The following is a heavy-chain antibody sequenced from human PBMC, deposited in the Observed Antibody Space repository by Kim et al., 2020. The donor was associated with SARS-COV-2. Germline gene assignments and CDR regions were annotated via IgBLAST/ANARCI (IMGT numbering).Heavy chain of an antibody. J-gene: IGHJ5*02. D-gene: IGHD2-15*01. V-gene: IGHV4-34*01. CDR3: ARSYSCSGGSCYSGDWFDP. Sequence: ETLSLTCAVYGGSFSGYYWSWIRQPPGKGLEWIGEINHSGSTNYNPSLKSRVTISVDTSKNQFSLKLSSVTAADTAVYYCARSYSCSGGSCYSGDWFDPWGQGTLVTVSS. CDR2: INHSGST. CDR1: GGSFSGYY.